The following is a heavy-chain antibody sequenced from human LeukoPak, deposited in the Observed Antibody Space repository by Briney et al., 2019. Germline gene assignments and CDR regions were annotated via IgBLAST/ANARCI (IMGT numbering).Heavy chain of an antibody. J-gene: IGHJ4*02. CDR3: ARDIGSSSDY. D-gene: IGHD6-6*01. Sequence: GGSLRLSCAASGFTVSNNYMSWVRQVPRKGLEWVSVIYSGGSAYYADSVKGRFTISRDNSKNTLYLQMNSLRAEDTAVYYCARDIGSSSDYWGQGTLVTVSS. V-gene: IGHV3-66*01. CDR2: IYSGGSA. CDR1: GFTVSNNY.